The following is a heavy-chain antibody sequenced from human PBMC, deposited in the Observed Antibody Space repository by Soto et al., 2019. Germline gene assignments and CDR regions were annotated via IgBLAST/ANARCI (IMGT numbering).Heavy chain of an antibody. Sequence: EVQLVESGGGLVKPGGSLRLSCAASGFTFSSYSMNWVRQAPGKGLEWVSAISSSSRYIYYSDSVKGRFTMSRDNAKSXLXLXXNSLRGEDTAVYYCARGRGDYDDSGYYNNDGQFDYWGQGTLVTVSS. V-gene: IGHV3-21*01. CDR2: ISSSSRYI. CDR3: ARGRGDYDDSGYYNNDGQFDY. D-gene: IGHD3-22*01. CDR1: GFTFSSYS. J-gene: IGHJ4*02.